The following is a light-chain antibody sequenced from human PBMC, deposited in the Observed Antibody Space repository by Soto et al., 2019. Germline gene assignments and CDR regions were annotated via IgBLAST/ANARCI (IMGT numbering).Light chain of an antibody. V-gene: IGKV3-11*01. CDR2: DAS. Sequence: EIVLTQSPATLSLSPGERATLSCRAGQGFSSNLAWYQQKPGQAPRLLINDASTRATGIPARFSGSGSGTDFTLTISSLEPEDFAVYYCQQRSNWLLTFGGGTKVEIK. CDR1: QGFSSN. CDR3: QQRSNWLLT. J-gene: IGKJ4*01.